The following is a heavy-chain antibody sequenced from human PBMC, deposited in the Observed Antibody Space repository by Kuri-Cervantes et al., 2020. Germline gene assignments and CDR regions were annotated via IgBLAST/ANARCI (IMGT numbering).Heavy chain of an antibody. CDR2: IYYSGST. CDR1: GGSISSYY. D-gene: IGHD3-3*01. V-gene: IGHV4-30-4*08. Sequence: LRLSCTVSGGSISSYYWSWIRQPPGKGLEWIGYIYYSGSTYYNPSLKSRVTISVDTSKNQFSLKLSSVTAADTAVYYCARDRRLEWLRPGYYYYYGMDVWGQGTTVTVSS. J-gene: IGHJ6*02. CDR3: ARDRRLEWLRPGYYYYYGMDV.